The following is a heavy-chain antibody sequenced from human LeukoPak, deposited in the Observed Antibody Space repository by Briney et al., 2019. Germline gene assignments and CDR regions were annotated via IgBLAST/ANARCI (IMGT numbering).Heavy chain of an antibody. Sequence: PGRSLRLSCAASGFTFSSYVMHWVRQAPGKGLEWVAIISYDGSNEYYADAVKGRFTISRDNSKNSLYLHMNSLRTEDTAVYYCARERWGDAFDIWGQGTLVTVSS. D-gene: IGHD3-16*01. J-gene: IGHJ3*02. CDR1: GFTFSSYV. CDR3: ARERWGDAFDI. V-gene: IGHV3-30*04. CDR2: ISYDGSNE.